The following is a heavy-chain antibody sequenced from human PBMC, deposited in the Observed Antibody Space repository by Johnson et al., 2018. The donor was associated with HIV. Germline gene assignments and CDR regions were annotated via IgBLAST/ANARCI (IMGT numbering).Heavy chain of an antibody. CDR2: INTGGST. Sequence: EKLVESGGGVVQTGRSLRLSCAASGFTVSSNYMSWVRQAPGKGLEWVSLINTGGSTYYADSVKGRFTISRDNSKNTLYLQMNSLRAEDTAVYYCARDPFRDAFDIWGQGTMVTVSS. V-gene: IGHV3-66*01. CDR1: GFTVSSNY. CDR3: ARDPFRDAFDI. J-gene: IGHJ3*02.